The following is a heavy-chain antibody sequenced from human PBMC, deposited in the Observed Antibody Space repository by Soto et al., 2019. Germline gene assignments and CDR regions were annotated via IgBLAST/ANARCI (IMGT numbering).Heavy chain of an antibody. J-gene: IGHJ6*02. V-gene: IGHV1-2*04. D-gene: IGHD5-18*01. CDR3: ARDAGEYSYGYGYYGMDV. Sequence: GASVKVSCKASGYTFTGYYMHWVRQAPGRGLEWMGWINPNSGGTNYAQKFQGWVTMTRDTSISTAYMELSRLRSDDTAVYYCARDAGEYSYGYGYYGMDVWGQGTMVTVSS. CDR1: GYTFTGYY. CDR2: INPNSGGT.